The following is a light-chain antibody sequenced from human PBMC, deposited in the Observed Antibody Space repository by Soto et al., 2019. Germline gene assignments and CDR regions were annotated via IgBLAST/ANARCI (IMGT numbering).Light chain of an antibody. Sequence: QSVLTQPPSASGTAAQRVTISCSGSSSNIGSNTVNWYQQLPGTAPKLLIYSNNQRPSGVPDRFSGSKSGTSASLAISGLQSEDEADYYCVAWDDSLNGLVFGGGTQLTVL. J-gene: IGLJ2*01. V-gene: IGLV1-44*01. CDR2: SNN. CDR3: VAWDDSLNGLV. CDR1: SSNIGSNT.